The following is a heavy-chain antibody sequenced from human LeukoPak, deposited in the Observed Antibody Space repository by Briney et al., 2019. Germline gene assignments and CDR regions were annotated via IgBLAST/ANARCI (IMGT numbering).Heavy chain of an antibody. CDR2: ISVSGNT. Sequence: GGSLRLSCVASGFTFSDYTMNWVRQAPGKGLEWVSAISVSGNTYHADSVKGRFTISRDSSKNTLYLQMNRLRAEDAAVYYCAKAPVTTCSGAYCSPFDYWGQGTLVTVSS. CDR3: AKAPVTTCSGAYCSPFDY. J-gene: IGHJ4*02. V-gene: IGHV3-23*01. D-gene: IGHD2-21*01. CDR1: GFTFSDYT.